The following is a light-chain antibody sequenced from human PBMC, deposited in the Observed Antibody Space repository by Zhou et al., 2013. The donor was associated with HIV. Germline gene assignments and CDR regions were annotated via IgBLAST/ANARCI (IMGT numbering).Light chain of an antibody. J-gene: IGKJ4*01. V-gene: IGKV1-39*01. CDR1: LSIRNF. CDR2: LAS. Sequence: DIQMTQSPSSLSASVGDSVTITCRTRLSIRNFLNWYQQKPGKAPKLLVHLASNLQSGVSSRFSGSGSGTHFSLNITGLRPEDSATYYCQQAYSVPLTFGGGTQGWRS. CDR3: QQAYSVPLT.